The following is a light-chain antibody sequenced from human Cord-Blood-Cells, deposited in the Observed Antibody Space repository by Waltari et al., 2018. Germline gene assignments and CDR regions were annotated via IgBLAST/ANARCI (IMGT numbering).Light chain of an antibody. CDR3: SSYTSSSTV. Sequence: QSALNQPASVSGSPGQSITISCTGTSSDVGGYNYVSWYQQHPGKAPKLMIYDVSKRPSGVSNRFSGSKSGNTASLTISGLQAEDEADYYCSSYTSSSTVFGGGTKLTVL. J-gene: IGLJ2*01. CDR2: DVS. V-gene: IGLV2-14*01. CDR1: SSDVGGYNY.